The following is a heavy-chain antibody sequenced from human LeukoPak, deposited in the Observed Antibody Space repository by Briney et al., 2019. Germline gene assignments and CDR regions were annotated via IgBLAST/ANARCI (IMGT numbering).Heavy chain of an antibody. V-gene: IGHV3-23*01. CDR2: ITGSGGTT. D-gene: IGHD3-10*01. CDR3: ASGSGSYRTPYYYMDV. CDR1: GFTFSNYA. J-gene: IGHJ6*03. Sequence: PGGSLRLSCAASGFTFSNYAMSWARQAPGKGLEWVSAITGSGGTTYYADSVKGRFTISRDNSKNTLYLQMNSLRAEDTAVYYCASGSGSYRTPYYYMDVWGTGTTVTVSS.